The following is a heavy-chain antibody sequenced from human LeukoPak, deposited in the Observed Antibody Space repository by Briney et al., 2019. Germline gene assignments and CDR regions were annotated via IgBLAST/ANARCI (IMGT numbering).Heavy chain of an antibody. J-gene: IGHJ4*02. CDR2: ISSSGST. CDR3: ASGFISTGGNDCDY. D-gene: IGHD4-23*01. V-gene: IGHV4-4*07. CDR1: GYSITYFY. Sequence: SETLSLTCSVSGYSITYFYWSWIRQAPGKGLEWIGCISSSGSTDYNASLKSRVTIFVNTSTNKLSSTVISVTAADTAVYYCASGFISTGGNDCDYWGQGTLVTVSS.